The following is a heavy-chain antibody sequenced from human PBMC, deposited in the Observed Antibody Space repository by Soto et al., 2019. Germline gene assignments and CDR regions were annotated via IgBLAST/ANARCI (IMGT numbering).Heavy chain of an antibody. CDR3: AHWPIVANYYYGMDV. D-gene: IGHD5-12*01. CDR1: GFSLITIVVC. Sequence: SGPTLVNPTQTLTLTFTFSGFSLITIVVCVGWIRHPPGKALEWLALIYWDDDKRYSPSLKSRLTITKDTSKNQVVLTMTNMDPVDTATYYCAHWPIVANYYYGMDVWGQGTTVTVSS. J-gene: IGHJ6*02. CDR2: IYWDDDK. V-gene: IGHV2-5*02.